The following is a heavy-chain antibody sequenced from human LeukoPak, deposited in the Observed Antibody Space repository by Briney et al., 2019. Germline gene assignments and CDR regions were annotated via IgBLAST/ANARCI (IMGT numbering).Heavy chain of an antibody. Sequence: SETLSLNCTVTGGSISTYHWIWIREPPANRLQCIGYIYYSGSTNYNPSVKSRVTMSVDTSKKQFSLNLSSLTAADTAVYYCARGGTAVVTPYAFDIWGQGTMVTVSS. V-gene: IGHV4-59*01. J-gene: IGHJ3*02. CDR3: ARGGTAVVTPYAFDI. D-gene: IGHD4-23*01. CDR2: IYYSGST. CDR1: GGSISTYH.